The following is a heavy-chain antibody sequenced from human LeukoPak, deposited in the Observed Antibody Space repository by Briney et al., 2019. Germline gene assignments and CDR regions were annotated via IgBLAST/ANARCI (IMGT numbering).Heavy chain of an antibody. CDR1: GFTFSSSA. CDR3: AKVVSEGGTPFDY. V-gene: IGHV3-23*01. CDR2: ISGGGGST. D-gene: IGHD3-16*01. Sequence: GGSLRLSCAASGFTFSSSAMNWVRQAPGKGLEWVSTISGGGGSTYYADSVKGRFTISRDNSKNTLYLQVNSLRAEDTAVYYCAKVVSEGGTPFDYWGQGTLVTVSS. J-gene: IGHJ4*02.